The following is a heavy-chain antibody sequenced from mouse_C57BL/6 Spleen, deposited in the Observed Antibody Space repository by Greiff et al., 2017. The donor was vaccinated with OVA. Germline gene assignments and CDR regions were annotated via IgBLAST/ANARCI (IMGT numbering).Heavy chain of an antibody. V-gene: IGHV1-26*01. Sequence: VQLQQSGPELVKPGASVKISCKASGYTFTDYYMNWVKQSHGKSLEWIGDINPNNGGTSYNQKFKGKATLTVDKSSSTAYMELRSLTSEDSAVYYCARKDLTEKGDAMDYWGQGTSVTVSS. CDR3: ARKDLTEKGDAMDY. CDR1: GYTFTDYY. J-gene: IGHJ4*01. CDR2: INPNNGGT.